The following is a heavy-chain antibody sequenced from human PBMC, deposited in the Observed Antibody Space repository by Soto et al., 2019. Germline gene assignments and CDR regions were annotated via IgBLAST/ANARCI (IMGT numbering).Heavy chain of an antibody. CDR1: GFTFGDYA. J-gene: IGHJ3*02. Sequence: GGSLRLSCTASGFTFGDYAMSWFRQAPGKGLEWVGFIRSKAYDGTTEYAASVKGRFSIPRDDSKSIAYVQMNSLKSEDTAVYYCTRLSGWSDAFDIWGQGTMVTVSS. D-gene: IGHD6-19*01. V-gene: IGHV3-49*03. CDR3: TRLSGWSDAFDI. CDR2: IRSKAYDGTT.